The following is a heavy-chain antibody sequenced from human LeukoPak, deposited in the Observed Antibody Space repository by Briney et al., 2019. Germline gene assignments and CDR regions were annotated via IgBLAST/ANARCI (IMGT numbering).Heavy chain of an antibody. D-gene: IGHD2-8*01. J-gene: IGHJ4*02. CDR1: GYTLTDYY. CDR2: IIPHSGGT. CDR3: STEDKYCTTPNCGAY. Sequence: EASVKVSCKASGYTLTDYYIHWVRQAPGQDLEWRGFIIPHSGGTTYEQRFQGRVTMTRDMSIGTFYMELSSLRSDDTAVYYCSTEDKYCTTPNCGAYWGQGTLVTVSS. V-gene: IGHV1-2*02.